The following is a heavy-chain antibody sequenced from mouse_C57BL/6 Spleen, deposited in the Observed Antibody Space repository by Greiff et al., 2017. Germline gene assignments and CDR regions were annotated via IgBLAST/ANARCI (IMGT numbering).Heavy chain of an antibody. V-gene: IGHV5-4*01. CDR2: ISDGGSYT. J-gene: IGHJ4*01. CDR3: AGDRGYGRGAMDY. CDR1: GFTFSSYA. Sequence: EVKLMESGGGLVKPGGSLKLSCAASGFTFSSYAMSWVRQTPEKRLEWVATISDGGSYTYYPDNVKGRFTISRDNAKNNLYLQMSHLKSEDTAMYYCAGDRGYGRGAMDYWGQGTSVTVSS. D-gene: IGHD1-1*01.